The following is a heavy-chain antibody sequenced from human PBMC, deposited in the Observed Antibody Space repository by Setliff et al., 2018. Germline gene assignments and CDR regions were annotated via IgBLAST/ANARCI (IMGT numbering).Heavy chain of an antibody. D-gene: IGHD2-15*01. V-gene: IGHV4-39*01. CDR2: ISYSGTP. CDR1: DDSFTSSRYY. CDR3: VRPGGTTVVARHFDY. Sequence: PSETLSLTCTVSDDSFTSSRYYWGWIRQAPGSGLEWIGSISYSGTPYYNASVESRVTISIDTSRNQFSLELRSVTVADTATYYCVRPGGTTVVARHFDYGGSGILVTVSS. J-gene: IGHJ4*01.